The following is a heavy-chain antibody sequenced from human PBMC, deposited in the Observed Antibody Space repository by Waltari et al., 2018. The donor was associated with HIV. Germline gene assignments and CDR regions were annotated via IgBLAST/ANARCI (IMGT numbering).Heavy chain of an antibody. D-gene: IGHD3-22*01. CDR1: GFDFTQYW. CDR2: IKSKQSGGTV. J-gene: IGHJ4*02. Sequence: EVQLVESGGGLVKPGESLRVSCAASGFDFTQYWMSWFRQAPEKGLEWVGRIKSKQSGGTVDYAAPVKGRFTISRDDSKNMMYLQMDSLESEDTAVYYCTTGSSGAEDYWGQGTLVTVSS. V-gene: IGHV3-15*01. CDR3: TTGSSGAEDY.